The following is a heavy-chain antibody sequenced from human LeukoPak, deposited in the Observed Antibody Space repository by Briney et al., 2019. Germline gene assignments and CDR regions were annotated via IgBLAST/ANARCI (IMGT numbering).Heavy chain of an antibody. V-gene: IGHV1-46*01. CDR3: ARGGYYYDSTGSWFYP. CDR1: GYTFTSFY. D-gene: IGHD3-22*01. CDR2: INPSGGST. Sequence: ASVKVSCKASGYTFTSFYMHWVRQAPGQGLEWMGVINPSGGSTSYAQKFQGRVTMTRDMSTSTVYMELSSLRSEDTAVYYCARGGYYYDSTGSWFYPWGQGTQVTVSS. J-gene: IGHJ5*02.